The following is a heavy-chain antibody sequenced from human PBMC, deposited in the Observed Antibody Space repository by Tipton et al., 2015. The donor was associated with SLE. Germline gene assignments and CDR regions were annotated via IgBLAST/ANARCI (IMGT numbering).Heavy chain of an antibody. D-gene: IGHD5-24*01. Sequence: TLSLTCAVYGGPFSGYYWSWIRQSPGKGLEWIGYISYSGSTNYNPSVRSRVSISLDTSKNQFSLKVKSVTTADTAVYYCARMRGGYNAHHWGQGILVTVSS. V-gene: IGHV4-59*01. CDR1: GGPFSGYY. CDR2: ISYSGST. CDR3: ARMRGGYNAHH. J-gene: IGHJ5*02.